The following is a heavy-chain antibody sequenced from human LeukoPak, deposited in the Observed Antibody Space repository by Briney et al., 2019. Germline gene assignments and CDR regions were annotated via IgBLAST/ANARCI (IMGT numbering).Heavy chain of an antibody. CDR3: ARVASYAFDI. V-gene: IGHV3-7*01. CDR2: IKQDGSER. CDR1: GFTFSSYW. D-gene: IGHD6-6*01. J-gene: IGHJ3*02. Sequence: PGGSLRLSCAASGFTFSSYWMSWVRQAPGKGLEWVANIKQDGSERYYVDSLKGQFTISRDNAKNSLYPQMNSLRAEDTAVYYCARVASYAFDIWGQGTMVTVSS.